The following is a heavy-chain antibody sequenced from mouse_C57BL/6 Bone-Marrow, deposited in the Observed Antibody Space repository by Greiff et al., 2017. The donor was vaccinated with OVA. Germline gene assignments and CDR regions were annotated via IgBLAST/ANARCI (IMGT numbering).Heavy chain of an antibody. CDR2: IDPNSGGT. CDR3: ARYWDGYWAAWFAY. D-gene: IGHD2-3*01. CDR1: GYTFTSYW. J-gene: IGHJ3*01. Sequence: QVQLQQPGAELVKPGASVKLSCKASGYTFTSYWMHWVKQRPGRGLVWIGRIDPNSGGTKYNEKFKSKATLTVDKPSSTAYMQLSSLTSEDSAVYYCARYWDGYWAAWFAYWGQGTLVTVSA. V-gene: IGHV1-72*01.